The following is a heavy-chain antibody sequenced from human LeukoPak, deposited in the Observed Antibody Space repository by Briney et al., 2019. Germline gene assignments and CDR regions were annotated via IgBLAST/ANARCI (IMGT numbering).Heavy chain of an antibody. D-gene: IGHD4-17*01. CDR2: IHSADSHT. CDR3: AGARHGDYRWDY. Sequence: RGESLKISCKGFGYSFRDYWIGWVRQMPGKGLEWMGIIHSADSHTKYSPSFQGQVTISADKSISTAYLQWSGLKASDTAMYYCAGARHGDYRWDYWGQGTLVTVSS. J-gene: IGHJ4*02. CDR1: GYSFRDYW. V-gene: IGHV5-51*01.